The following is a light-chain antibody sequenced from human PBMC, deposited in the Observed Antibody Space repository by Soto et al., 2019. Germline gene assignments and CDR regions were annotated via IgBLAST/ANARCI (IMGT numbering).Light chain of an antibody. J-gene: IGLJ3*02. Sequence: QSALTQPASVSGSPGQSITISCTGTANDIGNYNYVSWYQQHPGKAPKLMIYGVSNRPSGVSNRFSGSKSGNAASLTISGLQADDEADYYCSSYTSHTTLWVFGGGTKLTVL. V-gene: IGLV2-14*01. CDR2: GVS. CDR3: SSYTSHTTLWV. CDR1: ANDIGNYNY.